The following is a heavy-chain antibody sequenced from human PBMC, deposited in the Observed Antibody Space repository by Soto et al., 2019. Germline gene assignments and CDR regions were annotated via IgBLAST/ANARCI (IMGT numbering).Heavy chain of an antibody. CDR2: INPSGGST. Sequence: ASVKVSCKASGYTFTSYYMHWVLQAPGQGLEWMGIINPSGGSTSYAQKFQGRVTMTRDTSTSTVYMELSSLRSEDTAVYYCARCDRTSCYTRYYYYGMDVWGQGTTVTVSS. D-gene: IGHD2-2*02. CDR1: GYTFTSYY. CDR3: ARCDRTSCYTRYYYYGMDV. V-gene: IGHV1-46*01. J-gene: IGHJ6*02.